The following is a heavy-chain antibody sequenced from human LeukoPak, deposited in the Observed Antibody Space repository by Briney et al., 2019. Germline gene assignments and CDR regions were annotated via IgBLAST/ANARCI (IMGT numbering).Heavy chain of an antibody. CDR2: IQNDGSK. CDR3: AKQYSHNSGIYHPHFDY. CDR1: GFTVSSYG. Sequence: GGSLRLSCAVSGFTVSSYGMHWVRQAPGKGLEWVAFIQNDGSKKYADSVEGRLTISRDNSKNTLYLQLSSLRPEDTAVYYCAKQYSHNSGIYHPHFDYWGQGTLVTVSS. J-gene: IGHJ4*02. V-gene: IGHV3-30*02. D-gene: IGHD3-10*01.